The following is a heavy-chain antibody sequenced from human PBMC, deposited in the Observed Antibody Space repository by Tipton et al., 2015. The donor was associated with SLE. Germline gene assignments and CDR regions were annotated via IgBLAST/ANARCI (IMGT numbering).Heavy chain of an antibody. D-gene: IGHD3-3*01. CDR1: GFNYDEYA. CDR3: AKGPEWLSY. CDR2: ISWNSDII. V-gene: IGHV3-9*01. J-gene: IGHJ4*02. Sequence: SLRLSCAASGFNYDEYAMHWVRQAPEKGLEWVSSISWNSDIIGYAGSVKGRFTISRDNAKNSLYLQMDSLRAEDTAFYYCAKGPEWLSYWGQGTLVTVSS.